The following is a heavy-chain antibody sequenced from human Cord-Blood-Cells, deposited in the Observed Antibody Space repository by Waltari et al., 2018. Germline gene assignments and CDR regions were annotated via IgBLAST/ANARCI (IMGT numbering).Heavy chain of an antibody. J-gene: IGHJ3*02. CDR3: AKVPYYDSSGDAFDI. V-gene: IGHV3-30*18. CDR1: GFTFSSYG. CDR2: LSYDGSKK. D-gene: IGHD3-22*01. Sequence: QVQLVESGGGVVQPGRSLRLSCAASGFTFSSYGMHWVRQAPGKGLEWVAVLSYDGSKKYYADSVKGRFTISRDNSKNTVYLQMNSLRSEDTAVYYCAKVPYYDSSGDAFDIWGQGTMVTVSS.